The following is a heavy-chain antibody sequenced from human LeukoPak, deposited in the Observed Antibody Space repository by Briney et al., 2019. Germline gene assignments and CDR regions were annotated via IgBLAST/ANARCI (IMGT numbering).Heavy chain of an antibody. CDR3: ARYYYDSSTYYSMEAFDI. CDR1: GGSISSYF. D-gene: IGHD3-22*01. CDR2: TYSTGST. V-gene: IGHV4-4*07. Sequence: SETLSLTCTVSGGSISSYFWSWLRQPPGKGLEWIGRTYSTGSTNYNPSLKSRVTMSVDTSKNQFSLKLSSVTAADTAIYYCARYYYDSSTYYSMEAFDIWGPGTEVTVSS. J-gene: IGHJ3*02.